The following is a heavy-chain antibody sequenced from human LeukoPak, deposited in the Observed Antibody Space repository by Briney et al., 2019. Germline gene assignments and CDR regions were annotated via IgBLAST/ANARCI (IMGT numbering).Heavy chain of an antibody. D-gene: IGHD3-22*01. Sequence: PSETLSLTCTVSGGSVSSGSYHWSWIRQPPGKGLEYIGYIYYSGSTNYNPSLKSRVTISLDTSKNQFSLKLSSVTAADTAVYYCARVQHYYDSLPDRNYGMDVWGQGTTVTVSS. CDR3: ARVQHYYDSLPDRNYGMDV. J-gene: IGHJ6*02. CDR2: IYYSGST. V-gene: IGHV4-61*01. CDR1: GGSVSSGSYH.